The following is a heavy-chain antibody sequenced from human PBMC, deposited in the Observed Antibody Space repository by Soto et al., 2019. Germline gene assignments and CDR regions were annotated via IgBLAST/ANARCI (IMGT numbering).Heavy chain of an antibody. Sequence: LRLSCAVSGFTFSNYAMTWVRQAPGKGLEWVSVMSGHGGRILYADSVKGRFTISRDNSKNTLYLQMNSLRAEDTAVYYRVRDSARIVVVPRVDGDNWLDPWGKGNLITVCS. J-gene: IGHJ5*02. CDR3: VRDSARIVVVPRVDGDNWLDP. CDR2: MSGHGGRI. D-gene: IGHD2-2*01. V-gene: IGHV3-23*01. CDR1: GFTFSNYA.